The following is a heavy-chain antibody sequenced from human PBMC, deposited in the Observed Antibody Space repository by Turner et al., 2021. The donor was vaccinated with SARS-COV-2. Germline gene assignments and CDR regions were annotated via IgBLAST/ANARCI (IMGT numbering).Heavy chain of an antibody. CDR1: GFTFSSYA. CDR2: ISYDGSNK. J-gene: IGHJ6*02. CDR3: ARDSPYCTNGVCYTSYYGMDV. V-gene: IGHV3-30*04. D-gene: IGHD2-8*01. Sequence: SCAASGFTFSSYAMHWVRQAPGKGLSWVAVISYDGSNKYYADSVKGRFTLSRDNSKNTLYLKMNSLRAEDTAVYYCARDSPYCTNGVCYTSYYGMDVWGQGTTVTVSS.